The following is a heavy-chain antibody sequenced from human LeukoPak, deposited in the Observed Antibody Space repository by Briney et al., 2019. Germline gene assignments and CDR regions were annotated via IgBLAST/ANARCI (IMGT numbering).Heavy chain of an antibody. CDR2: INQDGSEE. V-gene: IGHV3-7*01. Sequence: PGGSLRLSCAASGFTFSNYWMTWVRQAPGKGLEWVAHINQDGSEEHYMDSVKARFTISRDNAKNSLSLQMNSLRAEDTAVYYCVRDGGVSGYDLLDYWGQGTLVTVPS. CDR1: GFTFSNYW. J-gene: IGHJ4*02. CDR3: VRDGGVSGYDLLDY. D-gene: IGHD5-12*01.